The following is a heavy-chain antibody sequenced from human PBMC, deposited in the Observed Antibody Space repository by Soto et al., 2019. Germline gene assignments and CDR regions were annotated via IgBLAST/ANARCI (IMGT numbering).Heavy chain of an antibody. CDR2: IYPGDSET. CDR1: GYSFTSYW. J-gene: IGHJ6*03. Sequence: GESLKISCKGSGYSFTSYWIGWVRQMPGKGLEWMGIIYPGDSETRYSPSFQGQVTISADKSISTAYLQWSSLKASDTAMYYCVRHIYPGTSLGYYYYIDVWGKGTTVTVSS. CDR3: VRHIYPGTSLGYYYYIDV. V-gene: IGHV5-51*01. D-gene: IGHD1-7*01.